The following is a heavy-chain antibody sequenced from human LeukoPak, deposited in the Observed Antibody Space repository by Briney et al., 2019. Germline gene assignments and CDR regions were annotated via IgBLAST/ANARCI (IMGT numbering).Heavy chain of an antibody. Sequence: ASVKVSCKTSGYTFTTYGVSWVRQAPRQGREWMGWVSGYTGNTNYAERFQGRVTMTIDTSTSTVYMELTSLRSDDTAVYYCARGEVSASLYYFDFWGQGTLVTVS. CDR2: VSGYTGNT. V-gene: IGHV1-18*01. D-gene: IGHD2-2*01. CDR1: GYTFTTYG. CDR3: ARGEVSASLYYFDF. J-gene: IGHJ4*02.